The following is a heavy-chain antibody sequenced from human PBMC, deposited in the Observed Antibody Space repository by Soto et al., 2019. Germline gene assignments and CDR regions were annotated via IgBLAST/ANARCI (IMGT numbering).Heavy chain of an antibody. Sequence: SVKVSCKASGGTFSSYAISWLRQAPGQGLEWMGGIIPIFGTANYAQKFQDRVTITADESTSTAYMELSSPRSEDTAVYYCARSRVITKYYYYGMDVWGQGTTVTVSS. CDR3: ARSRVITKYYYYGMDV. D-gene: IGHD3-16*02. V-gene: IGHV1-69*13. CDR1: GGTFSSYA. J-gene: IGHJ6*02. CDR2: IIPIFGTA.